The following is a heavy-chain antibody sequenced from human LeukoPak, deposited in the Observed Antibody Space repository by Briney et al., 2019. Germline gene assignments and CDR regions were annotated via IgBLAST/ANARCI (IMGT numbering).Heavy chain of an antibody. J-gene: IGHJ4*02. Sequence: GASVKVSCKVSGYTLTELSMHWVQQAPGKGPEWMGGFDPEDGETIYAQKFQGRVTMTEDTSTDTAYMELSSLRSEDTAVYYCATGVESSGWPLGDYWGQGTLVTVSS. V-gene: IGHV1-24*01. CDR1: GYTLTELS. CDR2: FDPEDGET. CDR3: ATGVESSGWPLGDY. D-gene: IGHD6-19*01.